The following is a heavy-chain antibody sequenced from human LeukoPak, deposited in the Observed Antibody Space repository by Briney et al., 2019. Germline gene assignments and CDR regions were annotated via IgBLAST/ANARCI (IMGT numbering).Heavy chain of an antibody. CDR2: INHSGST. D-gene: IGHD6-19*01. V-gene: IGHV4-34*01. Sequence: KPSETLSLTCAVYGGSFSGYYWSWIRQPPGKGLEWIGEINHSGSTNYNPSLKSRVTISVDTSKNQFSLKLSSVTAADTAVYYCARHPHPPRLRIAVAGLARGYFDYWGQGTLVTVSS. CDR3: ARHPHPPRLRIAVAGLARGYFDY. CDR1: GGSFSGYY. J-gene: IGHJ4*02.